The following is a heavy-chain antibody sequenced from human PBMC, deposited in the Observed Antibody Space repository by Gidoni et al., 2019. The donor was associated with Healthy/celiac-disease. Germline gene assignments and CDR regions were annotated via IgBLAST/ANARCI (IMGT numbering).Heavy chain of an antibody. CDR1: GFTFSSYA. D-gene: IGHD3-9*01. V-gene: IGHV3-23*01. CDR3: AKDLGDYDILTGYFFGISYGMDV. J-gene: IGHJ6*02. Sequence: EVQLFESGGGLVQPGGSLRLSCAASGFTFSSYAMIWVRQAPGKGLEWVSAISGSGGSTYYADYVKGRFTISRDKSKNTLYLQMNSLRAEDTAVYYCAKDLGDYDILTGYFFGISYGMDVWGQGTTVTVSS. CDR2: ISGSGGST.